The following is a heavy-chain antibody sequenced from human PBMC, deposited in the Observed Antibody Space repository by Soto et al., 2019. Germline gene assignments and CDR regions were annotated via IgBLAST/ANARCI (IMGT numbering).Heavy chain of an antibody. CDR1: GYTFTSYY. J-gene: IGHJ4*02. V-gene: IGHV1-46*01. CDR2: INPSGGST. CDR3: ARGGSMVVMTDGFDL. D-gene: IGHD2-21*02. Sequence: ASVKVSCKASGYTFTSYYMHWVRQAPGQGLEWMGIINPSGGSTNYAQKFQGRVTMTRDTSTSTVYMELTSLRSEDTAMFYCARGGSMVVMTDGFDLWGQGTMVTVSS.